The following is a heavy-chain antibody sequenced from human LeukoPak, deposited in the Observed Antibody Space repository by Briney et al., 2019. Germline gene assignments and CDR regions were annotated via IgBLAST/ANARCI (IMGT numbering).Heavy chain of an antibody. CDR3: ARGPQWRGDYYYMDV. CDR1: GYTFTGYY. CDR2: IDSNSGNK. J-gene: IGHJ6*03. Sequence: GASVNVSCKASGYTFTGYYIHWVRQAPGQGLEWMGWIDSNSGNKGYAQKFQGRVTMTMNTSITTAYMELSSLRSEDTAVYYCARGPQWRGDYYYMDVWGRGTTVTVSS. D-gene: IGHD6-19*01. V-gene: IGHV1-8*02.